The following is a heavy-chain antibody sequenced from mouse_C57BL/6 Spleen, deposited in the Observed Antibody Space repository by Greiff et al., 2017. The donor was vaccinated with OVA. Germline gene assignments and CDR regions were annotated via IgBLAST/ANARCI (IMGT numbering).Heavy chain of an antibody. CDR3: ARDGNCRYFDV. J-gene: IGHJ1*03. D-gene: IGHD2-1*01. Sequence: EVMLVESGGGLVKPGGSLTLSFAASGFTFSSYAMSWVRPTPYKRLEWVATISDGGSYTYYPDNVKGRFTISRDNAKNNLYLQMSHLKSEDTAMYYGARDGNCRYFDVWGTGTTVTVSS. V-gene: IGHV5-4*03. CDR1: GFTFSSYA. CDR2: ISDGGSYT.